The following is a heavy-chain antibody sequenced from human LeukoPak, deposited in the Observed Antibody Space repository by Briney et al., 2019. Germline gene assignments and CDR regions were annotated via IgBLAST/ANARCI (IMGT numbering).Heavy chain of an antibody. CDR2: IYRDGST. D-gene: IGHD3-10*01. CDR3: AKVYGWYGEGYFDY. CDR1: GFTFSSYA. J-gene: IGHJ4*02. V-gene: IGHV3-23*03. Sequence: GGSLRLSCAASGFTFSSYAMSWVRQAPGKGLEWVSVIYRDGSTYYADSVKGRFTISRDSSRNTLYLQMNSLRAEDTAVYYCAKVYGWYGEGYFDYWGQGTLVTVSS.